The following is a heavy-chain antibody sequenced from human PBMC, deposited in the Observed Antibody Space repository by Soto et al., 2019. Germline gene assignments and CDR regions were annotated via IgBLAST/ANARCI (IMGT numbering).Heavy chain of an antibody. CDR2: LSSDGSDE. J-gene: IGHJ4*02. CDR1: GFTFSNFG. CDR3: AKGSEVARQELDY. D-gene: IGHD2-15*01. Sequence: QVQLVESGGGVVQPGRSLRLSCAASGFTFSNFGMHWVRQAPGKGLEWVAALSSDGSDEYYSESVKGRFTISRDNSKNTLFLQMNSLRVEDTAVYYCAKGSEVARQELDYWGQGTLVTVSS. V-gene: IGHV3-30*18.